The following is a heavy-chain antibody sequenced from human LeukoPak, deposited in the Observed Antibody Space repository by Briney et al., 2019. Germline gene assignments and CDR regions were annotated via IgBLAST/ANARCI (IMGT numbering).Heavy chain of an antibody. V-gene: IGHV4-34*01. J-gene: IGHJ4*02. D-gene: IGHD3-10*01. CDR2: INHSGST. CDR3: ARGRVRGVRVNFDY. CDR1: GFTFSNYE. Sequence: GSLRLSCAASGFTFSNYEMNWVRQAPGKGLEWIGEINHSGSTNYNPSLKSRVTISVDTSKNQFSLKLSSVTAADTAVYYCARGRVRGVRVNFDYWGQGTLVTVSS.